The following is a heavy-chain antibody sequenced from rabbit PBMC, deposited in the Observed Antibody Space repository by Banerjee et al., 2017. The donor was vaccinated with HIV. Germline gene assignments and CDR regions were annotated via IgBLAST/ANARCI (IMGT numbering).Heavy chain of an antibody. V-gene: IGHV1S45*01. CDR1: GFSFSSTYN. CDR3: ARDVYTYDYAGYAYRYSYFNL. Sequence: QEQLVESGGDLVKPGASLTLTCTASGFSFSSTYNICWVRQTPGKGLEWIACDAVGSSGSTYYASWAQGRFTISKTSSTTVTLQMTSLTAADTATYFCARDVYTYDYAGYAYRYSYFNLWGQGTLVTVS. D-gene: IGHD6-1*01. CDR2: DAVGSSGST. J-gene: IGHJ4*01.